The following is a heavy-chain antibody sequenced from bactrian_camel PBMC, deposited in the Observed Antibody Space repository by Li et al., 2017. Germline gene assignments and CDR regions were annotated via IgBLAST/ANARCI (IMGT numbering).Heavy chain of an antibody. CDR2: FYRDGDT. J-gene: IGHJ4*01. CDR1: GFTFEDVH. V-gene: IGHV3-1*01. Sequence: VQLVESGGGSVQPGGSLRLSCTATGFTFEDVHAAWYRQAPGRRCELVSAFYRDGDTYYSRSVKGRFTVSRDNTNTLYLQLNNLKPEDSAMYYCATGPYGLGVLMHNHDLATWGQGTQVTVS. CDR3: ATGPYGLGVLMHNHDLAT. D-gene: IGHD5*01.